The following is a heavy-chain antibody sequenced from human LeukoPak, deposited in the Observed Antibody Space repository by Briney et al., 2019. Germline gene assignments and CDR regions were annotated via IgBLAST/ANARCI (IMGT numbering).Heavy chain of an antibody. CDR3: AKDATPIRYYYGSGSYIDC. Sequence: GGSLRLSCAASGFTFDDYAMHWVRQAPGKGLEWVSLISGDGGSTYYADSVKGRFTISRDNSRNSLYLQMNSLRTEDTALYYCAKDATPIRYYYGSGSYIDCWGQGTLVTVSS. CDR1: GFTFDDYA. V-gene: IGHV3-43*02. J-gene: IGHJ4*02. D-gene: IGHD3-10*01. CDR2: ISGDGGST.